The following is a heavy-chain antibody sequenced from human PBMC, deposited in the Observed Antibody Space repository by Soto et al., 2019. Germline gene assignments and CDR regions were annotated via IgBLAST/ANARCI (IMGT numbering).Heavy chain of an antibody. CDR3: AREFRSPGYSTSMPNWFDP. D-gene: IGHD3-22*01. CDR1: GGSFSGYY. J-gene: IGHJ5*02. V-gene: IGHV4-34*01. CDR2: INHSGST. Sequence: SETLSLTCAVYGGSFSGYYWSWMRQPPGKGLEWIGEINHSGSTNYNPSLKSRVTISVDTSKNQFSLKLSSVTAADTAVYYCAREFRSPGYSTSMPNWFDPWGQGTLVTVSS.